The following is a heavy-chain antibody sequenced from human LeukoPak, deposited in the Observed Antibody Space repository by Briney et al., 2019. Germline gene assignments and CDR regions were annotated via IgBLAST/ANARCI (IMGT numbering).Heavy chain of an antibody. Sequence: ASVKVSCKASGYTFTGYCMHWVRQAPGQGLEWMGWINPNSGGTNYAQKFQGRVTMTRDTSISTAYMELSRLRSDDTAVYYCAREVVSTSFFDYWGQGTLVTVSS. V-gene: IGHV1-2*02. J-gene: IGHJ4*02. CDR2: INPNSGGT. D-gene: IGHD5/OR15-5a*01. CDR1: GYTFTGYC. CDR3: AREVVSTSFFDY.